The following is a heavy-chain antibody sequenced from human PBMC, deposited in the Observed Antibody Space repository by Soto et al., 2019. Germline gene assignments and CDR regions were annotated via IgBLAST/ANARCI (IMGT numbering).Heavy chain of an antibody. CDR1: GGSISSSSYY. CDR2: IYYSGNT. D-gene: IGHD3-22*01. CDR3: ARQGYYDSSVYFEFDD. J-gene: IGHJ4*02. V-gene: IGHV4-39*01. Sequence: SETLSLTCTVSGGSISSSSYYWGWIRQPPGKGLEWIGSIYYSGNTYYNPSLKRRVTISVDTSKNQFSLKLSSVTAADTAIYYCARQGYYDSSVYFEFDDWGPGTLVTVSS.